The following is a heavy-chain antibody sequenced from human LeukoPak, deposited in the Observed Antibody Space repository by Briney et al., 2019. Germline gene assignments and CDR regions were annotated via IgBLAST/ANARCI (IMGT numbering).Heavy chain of an antibody. V-gene: IGHV3-23*01. CDR1: GFTFSSYA. CDR2: ISGSGGNT. D-gene: IGHD6-6*01. CDR3: SVQYSSSSVVDS. J-gene: IGHJ5*01. Sequence: GGSLKLSCAASGFTFSSYAMSWVRQAPGKGLDWVSAISGSGGNTYYADSVKGRFTISRDNSKNTLYLQMNSLRAEDTAIYYCSVQYSSSSVVDSWGQGTLVTVSS.